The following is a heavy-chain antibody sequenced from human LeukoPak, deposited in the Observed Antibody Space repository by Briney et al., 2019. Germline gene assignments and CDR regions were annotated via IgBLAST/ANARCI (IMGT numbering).Heavy chain of an antibody. CDR3: VRSGSDFDY. Sequence: GGSLRLSCAASRFTFSSYSMNWVRQAPGKGLEWVSTISDTGDSTYYADSVKGRFTISRDNAKNSLYLQINSLRAEDTAVYYCVRSGSDFDYWGQGTLVTVSS. V-gene: IGHV3-21*01. CDR1: RFTFSSYS. J-gene: IGHJ4*02. CDR2: ISDTGDST.